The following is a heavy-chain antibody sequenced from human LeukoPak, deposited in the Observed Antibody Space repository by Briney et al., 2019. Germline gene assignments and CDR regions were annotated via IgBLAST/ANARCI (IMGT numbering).Heavy chain of an antibody. CDR1: GYTFTGYY. Sequence: APVKVSCKASGYTFTGYYMHWVRQAPGQGLEWMGWINPNSGGTNYAQKFQGRVTMTRDTSISTAYMELSRLRSDDTAVYYCARELSGSYSNDAFDIWGQGTMVTVSS. V-gene: IGHV1-2*02. D-gene: IGHD1-26*01. CDR3: ARELSGSYSNDAFDI. J-gene: IGHJ3*02. CDR2: INPNSGGT.